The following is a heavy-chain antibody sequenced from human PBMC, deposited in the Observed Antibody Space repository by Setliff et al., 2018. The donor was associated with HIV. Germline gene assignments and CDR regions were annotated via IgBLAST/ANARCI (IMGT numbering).Heavy chain of an antibody. D-gene: IGHD3-9*01. J-gene: IGHJ3*02. CDR1: GYSFTSYW. CDR3: ARQGDYHILTGYYSGPHDAFDI. CDR2: IYPGYSDT. V-gene: IGHV5-51*01. Sequence: PGESLKISCKGSGYSFTSYWIGWVRQMPGKGLEWMGIIYPGYSDTRYSPSFQGQVTISVDKSISAAYLQWSSLRASDTAMYYCARQGDYHILTGYYSGPHDAFDIWGQGTMVTVSS.